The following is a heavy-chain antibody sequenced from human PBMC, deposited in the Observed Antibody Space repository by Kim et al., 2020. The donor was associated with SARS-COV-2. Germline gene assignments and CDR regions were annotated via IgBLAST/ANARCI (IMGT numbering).Heavy chain of an antibody. CDR2: IIPIFGTA. J-gene: IGHJ4*02. CDR1: GGTFSSYA. V-gene: IGHV1-69*13. CDR3: AATGYCTNGVCYPGGFDY. D-gene: IGHD2-8*01. Sequence: SVKVSCKASGGTFSSYAISWVRQAPGQGLEWMGGIIPIFGTANYAQKFQGRVTITADESTSTAYMELSSLRSEDTAVYYCAATGYCTNGVCYPGGFDYWGQGTLVTVSS.